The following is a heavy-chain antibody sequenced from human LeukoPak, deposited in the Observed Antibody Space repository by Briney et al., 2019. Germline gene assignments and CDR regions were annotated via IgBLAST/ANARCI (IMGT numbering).Heavy chain of an antibody. J-gene: IGHJ4*02. CDR1: GGSFSGYY. V-gene: IGHV4-34*01. Sequence: SETLSLTCAVYGGSFSGYYWSWIRQPPGKGLEWIGEINHSGSTNYNPSLKSRVTISVDTSKNQFSLKLSSVTAADTAVYYCARVGLRVLIAVAGTGYFDYWGQGTLVTVSS. D-gene: IGHD6-19*01. CDR3: ARVGLRVLIAVAGTGYFDY. CDR2: INHSGST.